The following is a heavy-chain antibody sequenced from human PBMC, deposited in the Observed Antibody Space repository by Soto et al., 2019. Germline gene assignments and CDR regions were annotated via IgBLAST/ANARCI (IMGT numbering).Heavy chain of an antibody. V-gene: IGHV3-11*01. CDR1: GFSFSDYY. J-gene: IGHJ5*02. CDR2: ISSSGGTK. CDR3: ARGYSSSWTYNWFDP. Sequence: QVQLVESGGGLVKPGGSLRLSCAASGFSFSDYYMTWIRQAPGKGLEWVSYISSSGGTKYHADSVKGRFTISRDNAKNSLYLQMNSLRAEDTAVYYCARGYSSSWTYNWFDPWGQGTLVTV. D-gene: IGHD6-13*01.